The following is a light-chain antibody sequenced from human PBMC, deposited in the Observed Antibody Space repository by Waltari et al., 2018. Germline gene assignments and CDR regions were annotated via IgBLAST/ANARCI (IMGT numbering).Light chain of an antibody. CDR3: QQSYTTPFT. Sequence: DIRMTHPPSSLSASVGDRVTITCLASESIDTYLNWYQHKPGKAPEPLIYAASILQGGVPSRFTGSGTGTYFTLTINSLQTEDFATYYGQQSYTTPFTFGPGTKVD. CDR2: AAS. CDR1: ESIDTY. V-gene: IGKV1-39*01. J-gene: IGKJ3*01.